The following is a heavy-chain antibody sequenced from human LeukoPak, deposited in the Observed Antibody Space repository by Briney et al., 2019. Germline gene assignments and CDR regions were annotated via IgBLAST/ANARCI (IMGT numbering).Heavy chain of an antibody. Sequence: GGSLRLSCAASVFTFSSYWMSWVREAPGKGLEWVANIKQDGSEKYYVDSVKGRFTISRDNARNSLYLQMNSLRAEDTAVYYCARELRNNWFDPWGQGTLVTVSS. J-gene: IGHJ5*02. CDR1: VFTFSSYW. CDR3: ARELRNNWFDP. CDR2: IKQDGSEK. V-gene: IGHV3-7*03.